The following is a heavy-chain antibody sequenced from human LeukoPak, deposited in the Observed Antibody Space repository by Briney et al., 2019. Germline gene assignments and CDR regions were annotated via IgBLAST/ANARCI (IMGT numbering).Heavy chain of an antibody. V-gene: IGHV1-24*01. J-gene: IGHJ4*02. Sequence: ASVKVSCKVSGYTLTELSMHWVRQAPGKGLEWMGGFDPEDGETIYAQKFQGRVTMTEDTSTDTAYMELSSLRSEDTAVYYCATDRRKRGSGYYLYYFDYWGQGTLVTVSS. CDR3: ATDRRKRGSGYYLYYFDY. CDR2: FDPEDGET. D-gene: IGHD3-22*01. CDR1: GYTLTELS.